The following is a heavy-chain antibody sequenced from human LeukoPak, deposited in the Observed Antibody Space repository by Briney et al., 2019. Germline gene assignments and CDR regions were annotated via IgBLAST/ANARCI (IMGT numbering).Heavy chain of an antibody. CDR1: GGSFSGYY. D-gene: IGHD2-15*01. J-gene: IGHJ4*02. Sequence: SETLSLTCAVYGGSFSGYYWSWIRQPPGKGLEWIGEIKHSGSTNYNPSLKSRVTISVDTSKNQFSLKLSSVTAADTAVYYCARYCSGGSCYSGTIDYWGQGTLVTVSS. CDR2: IKHSGST. CDR3: ARYCSGGSCYSGTIDY. V-gene: IGHV4-34*01.